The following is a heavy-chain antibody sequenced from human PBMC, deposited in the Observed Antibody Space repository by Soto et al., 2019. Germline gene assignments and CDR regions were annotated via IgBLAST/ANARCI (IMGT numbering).Heavy chain of an antibody. CDR2: IYYSGST. CDR3: ARLALYSYGLDY. Sequence: SETLSLTCTVSGGSISSSSYYWGWIRQPPGKGLEWIGSIYYSGSTYYNPSLKSRVTISVDTSKNQFSLKLSSVTAADTAVYYCARLALYSYGLDYWGQGTLVTVSS. J-gene: IGHJ4*02. V-gene: IGHV4-39*01. CDR1: GGSISSSSYY. D-gene: IGHD5-18*01.